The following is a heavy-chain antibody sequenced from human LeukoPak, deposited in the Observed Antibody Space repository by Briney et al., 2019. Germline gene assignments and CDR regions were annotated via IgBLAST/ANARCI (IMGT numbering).Heavy chain of an antibody. J-gene: IGHJ4*02. Sequence: GGSLRLSCAASGFTFSSYGMHWVRQAPGKGPEWVAFIRYDGSNKYYADSVKGRFTISRDNSKNTLYLQMNSLRAEDTAVYYCAKERDLTTDYWGQGTLVTVSS. D-gene: IGHD3-22*01. V-gene: IGHV3-30*02. CDR1: GFTFSSYG. CDR3: AKERDLTTDY. CDR2: IRYDGSNK.